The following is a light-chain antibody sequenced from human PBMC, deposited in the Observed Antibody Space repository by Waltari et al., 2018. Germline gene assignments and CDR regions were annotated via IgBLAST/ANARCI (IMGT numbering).Light chain of an antibody. CDR3: QQYGISPRT. Sequence: EIVLTQSPGTLSLSTGEGATLSCRASQTIRANYLAWFQQKPGHAPRLLIYDVSTRATGIPDRFSGSGSGTDFSLTISRLEAEDFAVYYCQQYGISPRTFGQGTKVEIK. J-gene: IGKJ1*01. CDR2: DVS. V-gene: IGKV3-20*01. CDR1: QTIRANY.